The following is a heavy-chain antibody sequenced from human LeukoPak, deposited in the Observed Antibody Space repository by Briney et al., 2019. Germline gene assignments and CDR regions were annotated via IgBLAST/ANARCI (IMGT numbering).Heavy chain of an antibody. CDR3: ARTMTGGFFDF. CDR2: IDGDGGST. CDR1: GFTFSGFW. D-gene: IGHD3-16*01. V-gene: IGHV3-74*03. J-gene: IGHJ4*02. Sequence: GGSLRLSCAASGFTFSGFWMHWVRQAPGKGLVWVSRIDGDGGSTTYADPVKGRFTISRDNARNTLHLQMISLRAEDTAVYYCARTMTGGFFDFWGQGTLVTVSS.